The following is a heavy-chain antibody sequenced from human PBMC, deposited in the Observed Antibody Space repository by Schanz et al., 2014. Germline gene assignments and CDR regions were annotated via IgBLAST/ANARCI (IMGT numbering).Heavy chain of an antibody. Sequence: DVHLLESGGGLVQPGGSLRLSCAASGFTFSSYAMSWVRQAPGKGLEWVSVIGVDGTTTYYADSVKGRFTVSRDNSKNTLYLQLNSLRAEDTAVYYCARDFHGYGPHLDYWGQGSLVTVSS. V-gene: IGHV3-23*01. CDR2: IGVDGTTT. D-gene: IGHD5-12*01. CDR3: ARDFHGYGPHLDY. J-gene: IGHJ4*02. CDR1: GFTFSSYA.